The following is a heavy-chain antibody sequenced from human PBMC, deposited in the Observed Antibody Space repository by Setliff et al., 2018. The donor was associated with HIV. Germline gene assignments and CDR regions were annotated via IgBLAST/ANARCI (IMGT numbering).Heavy chain of an antibody. J-gene: IGHJ4*02. V-gene: IGHV4-34*01. CDR2: INHSGST. D-gene: IGHD3-10*01. Sequence: PSETLSLTCAVYGGSFSGYFWSWIRQPPGKGPEWIGEINHSGSTNYNPSVTSRVTISVDASKNQFFLQLISVTAADTAVYYCARQGGYNSPLMVWGQGKLVTVSS. CDR1: GGSFSGYF. CDR3: ARQGGYNSPLMV.